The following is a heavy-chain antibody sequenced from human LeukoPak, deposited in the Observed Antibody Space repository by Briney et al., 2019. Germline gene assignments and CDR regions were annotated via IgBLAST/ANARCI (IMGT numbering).Heavy chain of an antibody. CDR2: INPSSGST. J-gene: IGHJ6*02. Sequence: ASVKVSCKASGYTFTSHYMHWVRQAPGQGLEWMGIINPSSGSTSYAQKFQGRVTMTRDTSTTTVYMELSSLRSEDTAVYYCARAWYGELQLWLSPGPLYGMDVWGQGTTVTVSS. CDR3: ARAWYGELQLWLSPGPLYGMDV. V-gene: IGHV1-46*01. CDR1: GYTFTSHY. D-gene: IGHD5-18*01.